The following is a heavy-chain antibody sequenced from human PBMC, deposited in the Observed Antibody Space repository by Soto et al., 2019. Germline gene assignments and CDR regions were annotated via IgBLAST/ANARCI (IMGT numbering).Heavy chain of an antibody. J-gene: IGHJ4*02. CDR3: ARDRNYYDSSGYYNDY. D-gene: IGHD3-22*01. V-gene: IGHV1-69*01. Sequence: QVQLVQSGAEVKKPGSSVKVSCKASGGTFSSYAISWVRQAPGQGLEWMGGIIPIFGTANYAQKFQGRVTITADESTSTAYVELSSLRSEDTAVYYCARDRNYYDSSGYYNDYWGQGTLVTVSS. CDR1: GGTFSSYA. CDR2: IIPIFGTA.